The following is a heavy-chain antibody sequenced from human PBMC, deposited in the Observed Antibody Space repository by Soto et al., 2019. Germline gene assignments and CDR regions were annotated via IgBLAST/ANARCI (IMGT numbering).Heavy chain of an antibody. CDR1: GYTFTSYY. V-gene: IGHV1-46*01. D-gene: IGHD6-6*01. CDR2: INPSGGST. J-gene: IGHJ6*02. CDR3: ARYIEYSSSPNYYYYGMDV. Sequence: GASVKVSCKASGYTFTSYYMHWVRQAPGQGLEWMGIINPSGGSTSYAQKFQGRVTMTRGTSTSTVYMELSSLRSEDTAVYYCARYIEYSSSPNYYYYGMDVWGQGXTVTVSS.